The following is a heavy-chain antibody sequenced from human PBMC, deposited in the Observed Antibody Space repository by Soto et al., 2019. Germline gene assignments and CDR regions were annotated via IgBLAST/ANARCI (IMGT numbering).Heavy chain of an antibody. V-gene: IGHV4-59*01. CDR3: ERENNSGSYGY. CDR1: GGSISSYY. CDR2: IYYSGST. Sequence: PSETLSLTCTVSGGSISSYYWSWIRQPPGKGLEWIGYIYYSGSTNYNPSLKSRVTISVDTSKNQFSLKLSSVTAADTAVYYCERENNSGSYGYWGQGNLVTVSS. J-gene: IGHJ4*02. D-gene: IGHD1-26*01.